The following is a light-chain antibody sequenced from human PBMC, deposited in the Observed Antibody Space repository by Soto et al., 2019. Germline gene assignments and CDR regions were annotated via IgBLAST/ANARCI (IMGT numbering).Light chain of an antibody. CDR1: SSDVGGYDY. J-gene: IGLJ1*01. Sequence: QSALTQPPSASGSPGQSVTISCTGTSSDVGGYDYVSWYQQYPGKTPKLMIFEVTKRPSGVPDRFSGSKSGNTASLTVSGLQAEDEADYYFLSYAGTAYVFGTGTKLPVL. CDR3: LSYAGTAYV. V-gene: IGLV2-8*01. CDR2: EVT.